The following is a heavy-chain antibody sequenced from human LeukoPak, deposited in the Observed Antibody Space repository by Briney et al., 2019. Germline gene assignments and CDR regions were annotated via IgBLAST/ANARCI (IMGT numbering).Heavy chain of an antibody. CDR2: ISSSDTYI. CDR3: AKDVPTAYFDY. D-gene: IGHD2-2*01. Sequence: PGGSLRLSCAASGFTFSSYSMNWVRQAPGKGLEWVSSISSSDTYIYHADSVKGRFTISRDNSKTTLYLQMNSLRAEDTAVYYCAKDVPTAYFDYWGQGTLVTVSS. J-gene: IGHJ4*02. CDR1: GFTFSSYS. V-gene: IGHV3-21*01.